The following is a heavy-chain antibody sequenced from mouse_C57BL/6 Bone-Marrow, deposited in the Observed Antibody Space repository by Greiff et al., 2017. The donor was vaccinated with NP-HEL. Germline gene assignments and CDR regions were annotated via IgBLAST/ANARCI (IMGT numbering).Heavy chain of an antibody. CDR3: TRDYYGSVWYFDV. V-gene: IGHV1-15*01. CDR1: GYTFTDYE. CDR2: IDPETGGT. J-gene: IGHJ1*03. D-gene: IGHD1-1*01. Sequence: VQRVESGAELVRPGASVTLSCKASGYTFTDYEMHWVKQTPVHGLEWIGAIDPETGGTAYNQKFKGKAILTADKSSSTAYMELRSLTSEDSAVYYCTRDYYGSVWYFDVWGTGTTVTVSS.